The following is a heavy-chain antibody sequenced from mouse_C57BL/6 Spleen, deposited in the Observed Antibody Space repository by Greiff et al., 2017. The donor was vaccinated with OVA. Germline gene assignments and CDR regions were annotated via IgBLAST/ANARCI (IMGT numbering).Heavy chain of an antibody. CDR1: GYTFTSYW. V-gene: IGHV1-53*01. D-gene: IGHD1-1*01. J-gene: IGHJ4*01. CDR3: ASPYYYGSRYYAMDY. CDR2: INPSNGGT. Sequence: VNVVESGTELVKPGASVKLSCKASGYTFTSYWMHWVKQRPGQGLEWIGNINPSNGGTNYNEKFKSKATLTVDKSSSTAYMQLSSLTSEDSAVYYCASPYYYGSRYYAMDYWGQGTSVTVSS.